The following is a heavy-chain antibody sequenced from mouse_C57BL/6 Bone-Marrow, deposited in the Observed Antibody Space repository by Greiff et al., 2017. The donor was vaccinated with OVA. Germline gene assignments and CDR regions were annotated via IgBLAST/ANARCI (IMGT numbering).Heavy chain of an antibody. Sequence: DVQLVESGGDLVKPGGSLKLSCAASGFTFSSYGMSWVRQTPDKRLEWVATISSGGSYTYYPDSVKGRFTISRDNAKNTLYLQMSSLKSEDTAMYYCARRVWDAFDYWGQGTTLTVSS. J-gene: IGHJ2*01. CDR1: GFTFSSYG. V-gene: IGHV5-6*01. D-gene: IGHD2-10*02. CDR2: ISSGGSYT. CDR3: ARRVWDAFDY.